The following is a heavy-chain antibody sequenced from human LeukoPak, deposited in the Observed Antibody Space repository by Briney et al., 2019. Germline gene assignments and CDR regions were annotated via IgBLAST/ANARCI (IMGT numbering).Heavy chain of an antibody. V-gene: IGHV4-38-2*02. CDR2: IYHSGST. D-gene: IGHD6-19*01. CDR1: GYSISSGYY. CDR3: ARGWAGAGPTDAFDI. J-gene: IGHJ3*02. Sequence: KPSETLSLTCTVSGYSISSGYYWGWIRQPPGKGLEWIGSIYHSGSTYYNPSLKSRVTISVDTSKNQFSLKLSSVTAADTAVYYCARGWAGAGPTDAFDIWGQGTMVTVSS.